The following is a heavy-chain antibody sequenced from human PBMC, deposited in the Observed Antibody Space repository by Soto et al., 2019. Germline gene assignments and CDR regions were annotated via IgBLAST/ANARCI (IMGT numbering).Heavy chain of an antibody. Sequence: SETLSLTCSVSGGSVNRGSYYWNWIRQPPGKGLEWVGYIYYTGSTYYNPSLKSRVTISVDTSKNQFSLKLSSVTAADTAVYYCAREVGVAGPGYWGQGTLVTVSS. D-gene: IGHD6-19*01. CDR2: IYYTGST. CDR1: GGSVNRGSYY. V-gene: IGHV4-61*01. J-gene: IGHJ4*02. CDR3: AREVGVAGPGY.